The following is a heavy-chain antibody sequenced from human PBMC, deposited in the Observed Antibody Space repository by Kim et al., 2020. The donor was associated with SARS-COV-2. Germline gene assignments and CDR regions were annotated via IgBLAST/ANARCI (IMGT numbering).Heavy chain of an antibody. CDR1: GGSIASGGKF. D-gene: IGHD2-2*01. V-gene: IGHV4-31*03. CDR2: ISYSGNP. J-gene: IGHJ4*02. Sequence: SETLSLTSSVSGGSIASGGKFWTWIRQHPAKGLEWIGYISYSGNPHYSPPLRGRVSISLQTSENQFSLELTSVTAADTAVYYCARGQPLDYWGQGILVT. CDR3: ARGQPLDY.